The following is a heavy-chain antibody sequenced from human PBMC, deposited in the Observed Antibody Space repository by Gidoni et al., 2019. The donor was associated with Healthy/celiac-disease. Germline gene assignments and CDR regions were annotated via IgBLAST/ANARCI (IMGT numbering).Heavy chain of an antibody. J-gene: IGHJ4*02. D-gene: IGHD6-13*01. Sequence: TRDNSKNTLYLQMNSLRAEDTVVYYCARDRIAAAGILDYWGQGTLVTVSS. CDR3: ARDRIAAAGILDY. V-gene: IGHV3-30*07.